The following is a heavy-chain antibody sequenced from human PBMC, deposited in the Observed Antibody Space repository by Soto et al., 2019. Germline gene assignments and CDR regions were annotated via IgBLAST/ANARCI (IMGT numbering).Heavy chain of an antibody. J-gene: IGHJ5*02. Sequence: SVKVSCKASGYTFTNYGISWVRQAPGQGLEWMGWISAYNGNTNYAQKLQGRVTMTTDTSTSTAYMELRSLRSDDTAVYYCAVVYYDFWSGPQAPLDPWGQGTLVTVSS. CDR3: AVVYYDFWSGPQAPLDP. CDR2: ISAYNGNT. D-gene: IGHD3-3*01. V-gene: IGHV1-18*01. CDR1: GYTFTNYG.